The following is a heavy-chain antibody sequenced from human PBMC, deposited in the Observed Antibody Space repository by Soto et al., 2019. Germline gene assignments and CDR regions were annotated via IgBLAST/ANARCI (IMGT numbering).Heavy chain of an antibody. J-gene: IGHJ3*02. V-gene: IGHV1-18*01. CDR1: GYTFTSYG. Sequence: QVQLVQSGAEVKKPGASVKVSCKASGYTFTSYGISWVRQAPGQGLEWMGWISAYNGNTNYAQKLQGRVTMTTDTSMSTAYMELRSLRSDDTAVYYCARHHSITMILSDAFDIWGQGTMVTVSS. D-gene: IGHD3-22*01. CDR2: ISAYNGNT. CDR3: ARHHSITMILSDAFDI.